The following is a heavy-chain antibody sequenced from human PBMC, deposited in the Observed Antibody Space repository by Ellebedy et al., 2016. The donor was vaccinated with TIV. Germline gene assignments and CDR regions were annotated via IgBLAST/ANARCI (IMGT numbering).Heavy chain of an antibody. CDR1: RFTFSIFG. CDR2: ISSDGRKK. CDR3: AKDESVGEVPRPFDY. J-gene: IGHJ4*02. Sequence: GGSLRLXCAASRFTFSIFGLHWDRQAPGKGLEWVALISSDGRKKYYADSVRGRFTISRDNSKNTLYLQMDSLRVEDTAIYYCAKDESVGEVPRPFDYWGQGTLVTASS. D-gene: IGHD3-10*01. V-gene: IGHV3-30*18.